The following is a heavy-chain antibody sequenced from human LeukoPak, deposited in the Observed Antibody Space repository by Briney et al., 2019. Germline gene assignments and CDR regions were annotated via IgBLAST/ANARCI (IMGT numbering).Heavy chain of an antibody. Sequence: ASVKVSCKASGYTFTGYYVHWVRQAPGQGLEWMGWINPNSGGTNYAQKFQGRVTMTRDTSISAAYMELTRLRSDDTAVYYCARDRAVATIGGVDYWGQGTLVTVSS. D-gene: IGHD5-12*01. CDR1: GYTFTGYY. CDR3: ARDRAVATIGGVDY. J-gene: IGHJ4*02. V-gene: IGHV1-2*02. CDR2: INPNSGGT.